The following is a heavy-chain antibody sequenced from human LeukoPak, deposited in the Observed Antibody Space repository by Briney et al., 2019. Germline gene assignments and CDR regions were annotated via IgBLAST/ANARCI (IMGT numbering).Heavy chain of an antibody. Sequence: SETLSLTCTVSGGSISSSSYYWGWIRQPPGKGLEWIGSIYYSGSTYYNPSLKSRVTISVDTSKNQFSLKLSSVTAADTAVYYCARDLRRGDIVVVTATDAFDIWGQGTMVTLSS. J-gene: IGHJ3*02. CDR2: IYYSGST. D-gene: IGHD2-21*02. CDR1: GGSISSSSYY. V-gene: IGHV4-39*07. CDR3: ARDLRRGDIVVVTATDAFDI.